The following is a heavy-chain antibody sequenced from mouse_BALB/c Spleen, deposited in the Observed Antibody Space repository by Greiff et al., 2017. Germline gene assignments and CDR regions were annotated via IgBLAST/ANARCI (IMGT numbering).Heavy chain of an antibody. Sequence: EVKVVESGGGLVQPGGSRKLSCAASGFTFSSFGMPWVRQAPEKGLEWVAYISSGSSTIYYADTVKGRFTISRDNPKNTLFLQMTSLRSEDTAMYYCERNSRASYAMDYWGQGTLVTVSA. CDR2: ISSGSSTI. CDR1: GFTFSSFG. D-gene: IGHD3-1*01. CDR3: ERNSRASYAMDY. V-gene: IGHV5-17*02. J-gene: IGHJ4*01.